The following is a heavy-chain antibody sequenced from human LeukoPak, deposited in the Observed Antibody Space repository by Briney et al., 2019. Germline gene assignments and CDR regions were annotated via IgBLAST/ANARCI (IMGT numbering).Heavy chain of an antibody. D-gene: IGHD1-26*01. Sequence: GGSLRLSCAASGFTFRTYWMHWVRQAPGKGLVWVSRITPDGSRTDHADSVRGRFTISRDDAKNTLYLQMDSLRAEDTAVYYCVKDFVGARDYWGQGTPVTVSS. CDR1: GFTFRTYW. J-gene: IGHJ4*02. V-gene: IGHV3-74*01. CDR2: ITPDGSRT. CDR3: VKDFVGARDY.